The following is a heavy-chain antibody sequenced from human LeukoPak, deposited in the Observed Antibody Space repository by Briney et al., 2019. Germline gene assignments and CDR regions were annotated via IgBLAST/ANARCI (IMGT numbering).Heavy chain of an antibody. CDR3: TRDLMDYDVSTGLHHYYMDV. D-gene: IGHD3-9*01. V-gene: IGHV3-21*01. J-gene: IGHJ6*02. CDR2: ISSSSSYI. CDR1: GFTFSSYS. Sequence: GGPLRLSCAASGFTFSSYSMNWVRQAPGKGLEWVSSISSSSSYIYYADSVRGRFTISRDNAKNTLYLQMNTLRVEDTAVYYCTRDLMDYDVSTGLHHYYMDVWGQGTTVTVSS.